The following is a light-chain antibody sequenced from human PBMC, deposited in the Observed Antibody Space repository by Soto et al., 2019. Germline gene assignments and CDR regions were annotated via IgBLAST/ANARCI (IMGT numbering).Light chain of an antibody. CDR3: QSYDSGLSSYI. CDR1: SSNIGAGYD. CDR2: DNN. V-gene: IGLV1-40*01. J-gene: IGLJ1*01. Sequence: QSVLTQPPSVSGAPVQRVTISCTGSSSNIGAGYDVNWYQHVPGTAPKLLIYDNNNRPSGVPDRFSGSKSGTSASLAITGLQAEDEADYYCQSYDSGLSSYIFGTGTKVTVL.